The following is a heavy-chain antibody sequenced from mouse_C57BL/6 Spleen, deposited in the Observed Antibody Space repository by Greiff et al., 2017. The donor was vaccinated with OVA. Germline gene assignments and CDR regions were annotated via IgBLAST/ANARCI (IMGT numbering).Heavy chain of an antibody. CDR1: GYAFTNYL. D-gene: IGHD2-4*01. J-gene: IGHJ4*01. Sequence: QVQLKQSGAELVRPGTSVKVSCKASGYAFTNYLLEWVKQRPGQGLEWIGVINPGSGGTNYNEKFKGKATLTADKSSSTAYMQLSSLPSEDSAVYFCARRDYDGDAMDYWGQGTSVTVSS. CDR2: INPGSGGT. CDR3: ARRDYDGDAMDY. V-gene: IGHV1-54*01.